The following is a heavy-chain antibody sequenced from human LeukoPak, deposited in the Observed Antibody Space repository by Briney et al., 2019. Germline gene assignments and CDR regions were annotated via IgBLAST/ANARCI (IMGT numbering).Heavy chain of an antibody. CDR1: GGSFSGYY. Sequence: PSETLSLTCAVYGGSFSGYYWSWIRQPPGKGLEWIGEINHSGSTNYNPSLKSRVTISVDTSKNQFSLKLSSVTAADTAVYYCARGSPAEGFDPWGQGTLVTVSS. D-gene: IGHD2-2*01. J-gene: IGHJ5*02. CDR3: ARGSPAEGFDP. CDR2: INHSGST. V-gene: IGHV4-34*01.